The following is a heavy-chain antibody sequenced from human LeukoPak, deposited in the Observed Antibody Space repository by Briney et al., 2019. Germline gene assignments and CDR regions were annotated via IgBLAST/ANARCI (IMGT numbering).Heavy chain of an antibody. CDR1: GGSISSYY. CDR2: IYTSGST. CDR3: ARGFPSNYYDSSGYGYYFDS. V-gene: IGHV4-4*07. J-gene: IGHJ4*02. D-gene: IGHD3-22*01. Sequence: SETLSLTCTVSGGSISSYYWSWIRQPAGKGLEWIGRIYTSGSTNYNPSLKSRVTMSVDTSKNQFSLKLSSVTAADTAVYYCARGFPSNYYDSSGYGYYFDSWGQGTLVTVSS.